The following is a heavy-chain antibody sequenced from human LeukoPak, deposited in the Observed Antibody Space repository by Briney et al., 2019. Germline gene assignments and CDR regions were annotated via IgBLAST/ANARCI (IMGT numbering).Heavy chain of an antibody. D-gene: IGHD5-18*01. CDR3: ASLTAMVPTYYYGMDV. J-gene: IGHJ6*02. V-gene: IGHV3-53*01. Sequence: PGGSLRLSCAASGFTVSSNYMSWVRQAPGKGLEWVSGIYSGGSTYYADSVKGRFTISRDNSKNTLYLQMSSLRAEDTAVYYCASLTAMVPTYYYGMDVWGQGTTVTVSS. CDR1: GFTVSSNY. CDR2: IYSGGST.